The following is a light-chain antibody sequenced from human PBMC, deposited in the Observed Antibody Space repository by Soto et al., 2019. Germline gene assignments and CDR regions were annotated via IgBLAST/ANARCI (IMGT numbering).Light chain of an antibody. CDR2: DAS. Sequence: DIQMTQSPSTLSASVGDRVIITCRASQSISDYLAWYQQKPGKAPKLLIYDASSLESGVPSGFSGSGSGTEFTLTISSLQPDDFATYYCQQYNSYWTFGQGTKVDIK. J-gene: IGKJ1*01. V-gene: IGKV1-5*01. CDR3: QQYNSYWT. CDR1: QSISDY.